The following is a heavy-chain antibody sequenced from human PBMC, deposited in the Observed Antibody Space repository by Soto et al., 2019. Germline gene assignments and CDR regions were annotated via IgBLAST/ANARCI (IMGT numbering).Heavy chain of an antibody. CDR2: INHSGST. Sequence: PSETLSLTCAVYGGSFSGYYWSWIRQPPGKGLEWIGEINHSGSTNYNPSLKSRVTISVDTSKNQFSLKLSSVTAADTAVYYCARWRVRGRPSLSYYGMDVWGQGTTVTGSS. V-gene: IGHV4-34*01. CDR1: GGSFSGYY. J-gene: IGHJ6*02. D-gene: IGHD3-10*01. CDR3: ARWRVRGRPSLSYYGMDV.